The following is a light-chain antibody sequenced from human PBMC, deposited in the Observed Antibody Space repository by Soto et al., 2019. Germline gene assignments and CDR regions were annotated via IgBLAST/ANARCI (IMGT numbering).Light chain of an antibody. CDR2: DAS. V-gene: IGKV3-11*01. Sequence: EIVLTQSPATLSLSPGERATLSCRASQSVSSQLAWYQQKPGQAPRLLIYDASNRATGIPARFSGSGSATDLTLTISSLEPEDFAVYYCQQRCDWPLTFGGGTKVEIK. J-gene: IGKJ4*01. CDR3: QQRCDWPLT. CDR1: QSVSSQ.